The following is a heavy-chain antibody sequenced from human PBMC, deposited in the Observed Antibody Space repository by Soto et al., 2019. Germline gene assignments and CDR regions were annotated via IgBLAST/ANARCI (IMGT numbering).Heavy chain of an antibody. V-gene: IGHV3-33*01. D-gene: IGHD4-17*01. CDR3: ARDDDYGDNGLDY. J-gene: IGHJ4*02. CDR2: IVADGRSQ. Sequence: QVQLVESGGGVVQPGTSLRLSCAASGFTFSKHGMHWVRQAPGKGLEWMAVIVADGRSQHYADSVKGRFTISRDNSKNTLFLQINRLRAEDTAVYYCARDDDYGDNGLDYWGQGTLVTVSS. CDR1: GFTFSKHG.